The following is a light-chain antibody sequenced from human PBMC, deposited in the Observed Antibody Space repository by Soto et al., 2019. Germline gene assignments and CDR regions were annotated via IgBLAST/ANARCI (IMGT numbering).Light chain of an antibody. Sequence: DIQMTQSPTSLSASVGDRVTISCRASQRIGTYLAWYQQKPGKAPRLLISGASSVQSGVPPRFSGGGSATDFILTISSLRLEDIANYYCQQTASAPQWTFGQGTKVDI. J-gene: IGKJ1*01. CDR1: QRIGTY. CDR2: GAS. CDR3: QQTASAPQWT. V-gene: IGKV1-39*01.